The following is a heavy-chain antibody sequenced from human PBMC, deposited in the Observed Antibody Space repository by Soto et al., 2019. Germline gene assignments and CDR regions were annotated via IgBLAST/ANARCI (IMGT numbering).Heavy chain of an antibody. CDR3: AREGYCSGGSCYSAEEDYGMDV. CDR1: GFTFSSYA. Sequence: GGSLRLSCAASGFTFSSYAMHWVRQAPGKGLEWVAVISYDGSNKYYADSVKGRFTISRDNSKNTLYLQMNSLRAEDTAVYYCAREGYCSGGSCYSAEEDYGMDVWGQGTTVTVSS. CDR2: ISYDGSNK. J-gene: IGHJ6*02. D-gene: IGHD2-15*01. V-gene: IGHV3-30-3*01.